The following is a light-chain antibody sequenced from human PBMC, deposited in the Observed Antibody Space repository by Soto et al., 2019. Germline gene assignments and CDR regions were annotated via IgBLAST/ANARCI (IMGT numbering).Light chain of an antibody. V-gene: IGKV1-5*03. CDR1: QSISSG. CDR3: QQYNSPMYT. CDR2: NAS. Sequence: DIQMTQSPSTLSASVGDRVTITCRASQSISSGLAWYQQKPGKAPKLLIYNASSLESGVPSRFSGSGSGTEFTLTISSLQPDDFATYYCQQYNSPMYTFGQGTKVQIK. J-gene: IGKJ2*01.